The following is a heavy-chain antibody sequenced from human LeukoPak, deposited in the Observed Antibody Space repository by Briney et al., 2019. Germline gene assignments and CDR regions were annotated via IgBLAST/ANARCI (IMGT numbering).Heavy chain of an antibody. J-gene: IGHJ4*02. V-gene: IGHV1-2*02. CDR2: INPNSGGT. D-gene: IGHD3-22*01. CDR1: GYTFTGYY. Sequence: ASVKVSCKASGYTFTGYYMHWVRQAPGQGLEWMGWINPNSGGTIYAQKFQGRVTMTRDTSISTAYMEPSRLRSDDTAVYYCVQYYYDSSGYRPDYWGQGTLVTVSS. CDR3: VQYYYDSSGYRPDY.